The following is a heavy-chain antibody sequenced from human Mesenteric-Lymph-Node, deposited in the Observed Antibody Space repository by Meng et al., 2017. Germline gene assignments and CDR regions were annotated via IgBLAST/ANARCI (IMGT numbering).Heavy chain of an antibody. V-gene: IGHV4-30-4*01. CDR2: IYYSGST. Sequence: QVQLQESGPGLVKPSGTLSLTCAVSGGSISSGDYYWSWIRQPPGKGLEWIGYIYYSGSTYYNPSLKSRVTISVDTSKNQFSLKLSSVTAADTAVYYCARDRTTGRYFDYWGQGTLVTVFS. CDR3: ARDRTTGRYFDY. J-gene: IGHJ4*02. CDR1: GGSISSGDYY. D-gene: IGHD4-11*01.